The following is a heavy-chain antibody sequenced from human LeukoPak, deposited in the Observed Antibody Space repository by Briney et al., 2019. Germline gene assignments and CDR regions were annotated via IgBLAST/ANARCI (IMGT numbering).Heavy chain of an antibody. J-gene: IGHJ3*02. CDR1: GFTVSSSY. D-gene: IGHD6-13*01. Sequence: PGGSLRLSCAASGFTVSSSYMSWVRQAPGKGLEWVSVIYSGGTTYYADSVKGRFTISRDNSKNTLYLQMNSLSAEDTAVYYCARGKEQQLYAFDIWGQGTMVTVSS. CDR2: IYSGGTT. V-gene: IGHV3-53*01. CDR3: ARGKEQQLYAFDI.